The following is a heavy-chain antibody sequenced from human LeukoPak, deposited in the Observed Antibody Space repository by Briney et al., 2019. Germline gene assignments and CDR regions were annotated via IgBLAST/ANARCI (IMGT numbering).Heavy chain of an antibody. Sequence: GGSLRLSCAASGFTFRNYAMSWVRQAPGKGLEWVSSISSSSSYIYYADSVKGRFTISRDNAKNSLYLQMNSLRAEGTAVYYCARDQAAGYWGQGTLVTVSS. CDR3: ARDQAAGY. CDR1: GFTFRNYA. J-gene: IGHJ4*02. V-gene: IGHV3-21*01. D-gene: IGHD2-15*01. CDR2: ISSSSSYI.